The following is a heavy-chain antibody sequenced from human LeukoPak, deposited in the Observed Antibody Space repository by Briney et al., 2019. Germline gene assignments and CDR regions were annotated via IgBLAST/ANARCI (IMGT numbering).Heavy chain of an antibody. J-gene: IGHJ4*02. Sequence: SETLSLTCAVYGGSFSGYYWSWIRQPPGKGLEWIGEINHSGSTNYNPSLKSRATISVDTSKNQFSLKLSSVTAADTAVYYCAGGRGSLVSITDYWGQGTLVTVSS. CDR2: INHSGST. V-gene: IGHV4-34*01. D-gene: IGHD3-10*01. CDR1: GGSFSGYY. CDR3: AGGRGSLVSITDY.